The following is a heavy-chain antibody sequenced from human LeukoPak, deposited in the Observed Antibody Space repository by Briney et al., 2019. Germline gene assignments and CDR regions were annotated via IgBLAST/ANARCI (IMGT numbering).Heavy chain of an antibody. D-gene: IGHD1-20*01. CDR2: MNPNSGNT. CDR3: ARGSNWNDGFDY. V-gene: IGHV1-8*01. Sequence: ASVKVSCKASGYTFTSYDINWVGQATGQGPEWMGWMNPNSGNTGYAQKVQGRVTMTRNNSISIAYMELSSLRSEDTAVYYCARGSNWNDGFDYWGQGTLVTVSS. CDR1: GYTFTSYD. J-gene: IGHJ4*02.